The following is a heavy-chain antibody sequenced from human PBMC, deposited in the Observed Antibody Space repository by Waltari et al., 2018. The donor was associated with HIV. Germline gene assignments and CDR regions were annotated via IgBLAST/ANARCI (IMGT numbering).Heavy chain of an antibody. CDR1: GFPLTRHD. D-gene: IGHD1-26*01. CDR3: ARAVGATGGWFDP. CDR2: INTAGDT. V-gene: IGHV3-13*01. Sequence: EVPPVGSGGGLVQPGGSLCLSCSPPGFPLTRHDLPSLRQATGKGLEWVSDINTAGDTYYPGSVKGRFTISRENAKNSLYLQMDSLRAGDTAVYYCARAVGATGGWFDPWGQGTLVTVSS. J-gene: IGHJ5*02.